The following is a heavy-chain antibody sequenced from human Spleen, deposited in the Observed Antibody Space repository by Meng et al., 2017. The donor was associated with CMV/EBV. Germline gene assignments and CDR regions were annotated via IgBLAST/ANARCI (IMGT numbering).Heavy chain of an antibody. D-gene: IGHD2-2*02. V-gene: IGHV3-23*01. Sequence: GGSLRLSCAASGFTFSSYAMSWVRQAPGKGLEWVSAISGSGSGTYYVDSVMGRFTISRDNSKSTLYLQMNSLRAEDTAVYYCVKPYCSSTSCYKRGFDFWGQGTLVTVSS. J-gene: IGHJ4*02. CDR1: GFTFSSYA. CDR3: VKPYCSSTSCYKRGFDF. CDR2: ISGSGSGT.